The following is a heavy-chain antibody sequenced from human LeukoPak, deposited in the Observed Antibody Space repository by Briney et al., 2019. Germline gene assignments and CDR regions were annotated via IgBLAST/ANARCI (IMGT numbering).Heavy chain of an antibody. Sequence: GGSLRLSCAASGFTFDNYAMHWVRQAPGKGLEWVSGISWNSGSIGYADSVKGRFTISRDNAKNSLYLQMNSLRAEDTALYYCAKGGDSHYYYGMDAWGQGTTVTVSS. CDR2: ISWNSGSI. CDR3: AKGGDSHYYYGMDA. CDR1: GFTFDNYA. J-gene: IGHJ6*02. D-gene: IGHD2-21*01. V-gene: IGHV3-9*01.